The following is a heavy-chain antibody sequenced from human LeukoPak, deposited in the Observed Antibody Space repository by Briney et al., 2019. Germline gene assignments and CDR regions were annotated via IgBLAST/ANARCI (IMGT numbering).Heavy chain of an antibody. CDR2: ISYDGSNK. Sequence: GGSLRLSCAASGFTFSSYAMHWVRQAPGKGLEWVAVISYDGSNKYYADSVKGRFTISRDNSKNTLYLQMNSLRAEDTAVYYCAKAAYYGSGSSYYYCMDVWGKGTTVTVSS. CDR1: GFTFSSYA. D-gene: IGHD3-10*01. V-gene: IGHV3-30*04. CDR3: AKAAYYGSGSSYYYCMDV. J-gene: IGHJ6*03.